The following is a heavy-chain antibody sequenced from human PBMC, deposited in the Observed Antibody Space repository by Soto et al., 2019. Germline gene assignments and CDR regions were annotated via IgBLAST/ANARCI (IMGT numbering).Heavy chain of an antibody. CDR1: GFTFSDYY. V-gene: IGHV3-11*01. CDR3: ARDTDPRRIAGYFDS. CDR2: ISKSSTII. D-gene: IGHD6-13*01. J-gene: IGHJ4*02. Sequence: GGSLRLSCAASGFTFSDYYMSWTRQAPGKGLEWVSYISKSSTIIYYADSVKGRFTISRDNAKNSLYLQMNSLRAEDTAMYYCARDTDPRRIAGYFDSWGQGTLVTVSS.